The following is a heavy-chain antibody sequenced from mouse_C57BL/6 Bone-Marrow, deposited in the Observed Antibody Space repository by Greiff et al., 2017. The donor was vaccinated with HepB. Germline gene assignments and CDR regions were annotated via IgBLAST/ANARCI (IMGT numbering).Heavy chain of an antibody. CDR2: IDPSDSYT. V-gene: IGHV1-50*01. J-gene: IGHJ2*01. CDR3: AREVILALFDY. Sequence: QVQLQQPGAELVKPGASVKLSCKASGYTFTSYWMQWVKQRPGQGLEWIGEIDPSDSYTNYNQKFKGKATLTVDTSSSTAYMQLSSLTSEDSAVYYCAREVILALFDYWGQGTTLTVSS. D-gene: IGHD4-1*01. CDR1: GYTFTSYW.